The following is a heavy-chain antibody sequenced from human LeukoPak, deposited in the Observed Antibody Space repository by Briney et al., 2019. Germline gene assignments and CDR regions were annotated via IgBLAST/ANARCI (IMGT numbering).Heavy chain of an antibody. CDR2: IYNSRST. Sequence: PSETLSLTCTVSGGSISSGDYYWSWIRQPPGKGLEWIGYIYNSRSTYYNPSLKSRVAISVDTSKNQFSLKLSSVTSADTAVYFCARTQTMMGAFDIWGQGTMVTVS. CDR3: ARTQTMMGAFDI. CDR1: GGSISSGDYY. J-gene: IGHJ3*02. D-gene: IGHD3-22*01. V-gene: IGHV4-30-4*01.